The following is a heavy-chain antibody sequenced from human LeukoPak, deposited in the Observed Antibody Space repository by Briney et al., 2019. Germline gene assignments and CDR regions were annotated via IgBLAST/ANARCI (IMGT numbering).Heavy chain of an antibody. CDR1: GFTFSSYG. CDR2: IWYDGSNK. Sequence: GGSLRLSCAASGFTFSSYGMHWVRQAPGEGLEWVAVIWYDGSNKYYADSVKGRFTISRDNSKNTLYLQMNSLRAEDTAVYYCAREALYDSKSGMDVWGQGTAVTVSS. V-gene: IGHV3-33*01. J-gene: IGHJ6*02. D-gene: IGHD3-22*01. CDR3: AREALYDSKSGMDV.